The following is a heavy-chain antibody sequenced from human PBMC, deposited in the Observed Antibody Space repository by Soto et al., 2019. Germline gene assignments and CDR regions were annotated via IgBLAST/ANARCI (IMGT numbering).Heavy chain of an antibody. V-gene: IGHV3-30*18. Sequence: QVHLVESGGGVVQPGRSLRLSCAASGFTLSRYGMHWVRQSPGKGLELVAVISYDGSNKYYADSVKGRFTSYRDNSNNTLYLQMNSLGAEDTAVYYCAKPNLRYSSSWCYFDYWGQGTLVTVSS. J-gene: IGHJ4*02. CDR1: GFTLSRYG. CDR3: AKPNLRYSSSWCYFDY. D-gene: IGHD6-13*01. CDR2: ISYDGSNK.